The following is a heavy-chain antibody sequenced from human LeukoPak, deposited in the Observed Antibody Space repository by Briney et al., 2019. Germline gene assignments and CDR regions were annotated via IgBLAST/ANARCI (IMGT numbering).Heavy chain of an antibody. CDR3: ARQEGHYYHMEV. Sequence: PETLSLTWTVYGGSISISSYYWGWIRQPPGKGLEWIGSIYYSGSTYYNPSLKSRVTISVDTSKNQFSLKVTSVNAADTAIYYCARQEGHYYHMEVWGRGTTVTVSS. CDR2: IYYSGST. J-gene: IGHJ6*03. V-gene: IGHV4-39*01. CDR1: GGSISISSYY. D-gene: IGHD3-10*01.